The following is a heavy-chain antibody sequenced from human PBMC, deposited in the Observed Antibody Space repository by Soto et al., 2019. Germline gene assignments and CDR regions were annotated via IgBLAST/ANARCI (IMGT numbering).Heavy chain of an antibody. D-gene: IGHD6-13*01. Sequence: QVQLVESGGGEVQPGRSLRLSCAASGFTFSSYAMHWVRQAPGKGLEWVAVISYDGSNKYYGDSVKGRFTISRDNSKNTLYLQMNSLRAEDTAVYYCARDRIYSSSWYDYWGQGTLVTVSS. CDR1: GFTFSSYA. CDR2: ISYDGSNK. CDR3: ARDRIYSSSWYDY. V-gene: IGHV3-30*04. J-gene: IGHJ4*02.